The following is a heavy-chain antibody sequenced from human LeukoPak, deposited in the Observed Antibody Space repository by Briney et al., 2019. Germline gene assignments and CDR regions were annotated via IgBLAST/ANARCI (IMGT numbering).Heavy chain of an antibody. CDR2: IYYRGNT. D-gene: IGHD5-24*01. CDR3: ARLRDGSKDEGYYYYYIDV. J-gene: IGHJ6*03. CDR1: GGSISTYY. V-gene: IGHV4-59*01. Sequence: PSETLSLTCTVSGGSISTYYWSWIRQPPGKGLDWIGYIYYRGNTNYSPSLKSRVIISVDTSKNQFSLKLSSVTAADTAVYYCARLRDGSKDEGYYYYYIDVWGKGTTVTISS.